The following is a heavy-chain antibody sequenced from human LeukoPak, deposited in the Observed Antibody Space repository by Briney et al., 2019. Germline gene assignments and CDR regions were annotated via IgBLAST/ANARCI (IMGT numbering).Heavy chain of an antibody. CDR1: GFTLSTYE. J-gene: IGHJ3*02. D-gene: IGHD2-8*01. CDR2: ISSSTSHT. Sequence: GGSLRLSCAASGFTLSTYEMTWVRQAPGKGLEWVSFISSSTSHTFYADSVKGRFTIFRDTAKNSLYLQMNNLRGEGTAVYYCARDVSSSTRAFDIWGQGTMVAVS. CDR3: ARDVSSSTRAFDI. V-gene: IGHV3-48*03.